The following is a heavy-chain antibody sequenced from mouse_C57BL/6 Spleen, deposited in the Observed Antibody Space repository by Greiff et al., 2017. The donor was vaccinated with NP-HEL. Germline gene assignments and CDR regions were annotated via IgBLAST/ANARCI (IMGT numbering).Heavy chain of an antibody. CDR1: GFTFSSYA. D-gene: IGHD1-1*01. V-gene: IGHV5-4*01. Sequence: EVMLVESGGGLVKPGGSLKLSCAASGFTFSSYAMSWVRQTPEKRLEWVATISDGGSYTYYPDKVKGRFTISSDNAKNNLYLQMSHLKSEDTAMYYCARDRNYGSRGGPFDYWGQGTTLTVSS. J-gene: IGHJ2*01. CDR3: ARDRNYGSRGGPFDY. CDR2: ISDGGSYT.